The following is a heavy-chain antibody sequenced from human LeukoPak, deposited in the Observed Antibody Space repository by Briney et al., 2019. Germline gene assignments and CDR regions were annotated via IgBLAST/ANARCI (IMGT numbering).Heavy chain of an antibody. J-gene: IGHJ4*02. CDR1: GFTFSSYA. CDR2: ISYDGSNK. D-gene: IGHD3-10*01. Sequence: GGSLRLSCAASGFTFSSYAMHWVRQAPGKGLEWVAIISYDGSNKYYADSVKGRFTISRDNSKNTLYLQMNSLRAEDTAMYYCARVLDVTVVFGPGGYWGQGTLVTVSS. CDR3: ARVLDVTVVFGPGGY. V-gene: IGHV3-30*04.